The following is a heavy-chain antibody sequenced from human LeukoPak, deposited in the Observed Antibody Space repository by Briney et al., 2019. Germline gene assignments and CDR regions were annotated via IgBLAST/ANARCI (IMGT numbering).Heavy chain of an antibody. CDR1: GGSISSYY. V-gene: IGHV4-59*08. CDR2: IYYSGST. D-gene: IGHD6-13*01. Sequence: SETLSLTCTVSGGSISSYYWTWIRQPPGKGLEWIGYIYYSGSTNYNPSLKSRVTISVDTSKNQFSLKLSSVTAADTAVYYCARLGSQLFFDPWGQGTLVTVSS. J-gene: IGHJ5*02. CDR3: ARLGSQLFFDP.